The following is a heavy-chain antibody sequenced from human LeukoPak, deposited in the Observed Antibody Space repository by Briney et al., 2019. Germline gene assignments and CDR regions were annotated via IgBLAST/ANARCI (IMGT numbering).Heavy chain of an antibody. CDR2: IYYSGTT. CDR3: ARVEESSYYYYGMDV. CDR1: GGSISSGGYF. J-gene: IGHJ6*02. D-gene: IGHD1-1*01. V-gene: IGHV4-31*03. Sequence: SETLSLTCTVSGGSISSGGYFWSWIRQHPGKGLEWIGYIYYSGTTYYNPSLKSRLTISVGTSKNQFSLKLNSVTAADTAVYYCARVEESSYYYYGMDVWGQGTTVTVSS.